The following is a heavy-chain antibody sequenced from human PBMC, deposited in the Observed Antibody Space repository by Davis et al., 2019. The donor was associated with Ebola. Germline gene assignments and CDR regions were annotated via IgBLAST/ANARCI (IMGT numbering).Heavy chain of an antibody. D-gene: IGHD3-16*01. J-gene: IGHJ4*02. CDR1: GGSFSGNY. CDR3: TSYDS. Sequence: GSLRLSCAVSGGSFSGNYWAWIRQSPGKGLECIGEVDDGGRVHYNPSLKSRVSISLDTSKNQFSLKVTSMTAADTAVYYCTSYDSWGQGAHVTVSP. CDR2: VDDGGRV. V-gene: IGHV4-34*01.